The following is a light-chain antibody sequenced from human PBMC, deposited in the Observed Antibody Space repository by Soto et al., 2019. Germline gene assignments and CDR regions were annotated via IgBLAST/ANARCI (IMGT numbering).Light chain of an antibody. J-gene: IGKJ1*01. Sequence: DIQMTQSPSTLSASVGDSVTITCRSSQNGNNWVAWYQQKPGKAPRFLMYYASSLESGGPSRFSGSGSATSITLTISSLEPDDFATYDCPRYNSYSRTCGQGAEREIK. CDR3: PRYNSYSRT. CDR2: YAS. V-gene: IGKV1-5*01. CDR1: QNGNNW.